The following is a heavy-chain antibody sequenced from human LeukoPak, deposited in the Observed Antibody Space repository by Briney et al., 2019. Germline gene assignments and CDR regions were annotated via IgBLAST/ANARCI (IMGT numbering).Heavy chain of an antibody. CDR1: GLTFSDYY. D-gene: IGHD1-14*01. Sequence: GGSLRLSCAASGLTFSDYYMSWIRQAPGKGLEWVSYISSSGSTIYYADSVKGRFTISRDNAKNSLYLQMNSLRAEDTAVYYCARADRRQEVDYWGQGTLVTVSS. V-gene: IGHV3-11*04. J-gene: IGHJ4*02. CDR3: ARADRRQEVDY. CDR2: ISSSGSTI.